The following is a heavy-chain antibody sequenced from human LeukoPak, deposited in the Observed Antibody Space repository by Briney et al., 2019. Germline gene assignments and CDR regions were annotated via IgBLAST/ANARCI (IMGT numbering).Heavy chain of an antibody. CDR2: IASAGDS. J-gene: IGHJ4*02. CDR3: VTGGRTGFDY. D-gene: IGHD1-1*01. Sequence: GGSLRLSCAASGFSFSTYDMHWVRQATGEGLEWVSGIASAGDSYYLGSVRGRFTISRENAKNSLYLQMNSLRVADTAVYYCVTGGRTGFDYWGQGTLVTVSS. V-gene: IGHV3-13*01. CDR1: GFSFSTYD.